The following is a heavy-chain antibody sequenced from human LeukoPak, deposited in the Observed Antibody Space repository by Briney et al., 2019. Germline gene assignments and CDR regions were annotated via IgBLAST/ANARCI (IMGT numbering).Heavy chain of an antibody. CDR3: AREDWFDP. CDR2: IYSSGST. J-gene: IGHJ5*02. V-gene: IGHV4-4*07. Sequence: SETLSLTCTVSGGSISSYYWNWIRQPAGKGLEWIGRIYSSGSTNYNPSLRSRVTMSVDTSKNQFSLNLSSVTAADTAIYYCAREDWFDPWGQGTLVTVSS. CDR1: GGSISSYY.